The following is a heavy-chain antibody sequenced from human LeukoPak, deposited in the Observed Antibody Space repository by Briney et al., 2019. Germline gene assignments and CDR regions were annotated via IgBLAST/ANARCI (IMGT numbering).Heavy chain of an antibody. CDR3: ARRIRGGNSAYYFEY. CDR2: IYYSGST. J-gene: IGHJ4*02. Sequence: PSETLSLTCTVSGGSISSYYWSWIRQPPGKGLEWIGYIYYSGSTNYNPSLKSRVTISVDTSKNQFSLKLSSVTAADTAVYYCARRIRGGNSAYYFEYWGQGTLVTVSS. V-gene: IGHV4-59*08. CDR1: GGSISSYY. D-gene: IGHD4-23*01.